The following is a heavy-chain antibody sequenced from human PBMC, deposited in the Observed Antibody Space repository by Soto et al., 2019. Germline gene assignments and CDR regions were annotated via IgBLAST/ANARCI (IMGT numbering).Heavy chain of an antibody. CDR2: IYSGGST. CDR1: GFIVSSHY. Sequence: EVQLVETGGGLIQPGGSLRLSCAASGFIVSSHYMSWVRQAPGKGLEWVSAIYSGGSTYYTDSVEGRFTISRDVSKNILYLQMNSLRADDTAVYYYARDRGDCSSVSCYGSFYYGMDVWGQGTTVIVSS. V-gene: IGHV3-53*02. CDR3: ARDRGDCSSVSCYGSFYYGMDV. D-gene: IGHD2-2*01. J-gene: IGHJ6*02.